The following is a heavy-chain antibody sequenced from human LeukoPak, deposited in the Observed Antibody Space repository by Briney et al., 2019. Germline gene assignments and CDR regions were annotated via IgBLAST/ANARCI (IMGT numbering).Heavy chain of an antibody. CDR1: GDSVSSNSVI. CDR2: TYYRSKWYN. CDR3: ARDSREKYFDL. D-gene: IGHD1-26*01. V-gene: IGHV6-1*01. J-gene: IGHJ2*01. Sequence: SQTLSLTCAISGDSVSSNSVIWNWIRQSPSRGLEWLGRTYYRSKWYNDYALSVKSRITINPDTSKNQFSLQLNSVTPDDTAVYYCARDSREKYFDLGGRGTLVTVSS.